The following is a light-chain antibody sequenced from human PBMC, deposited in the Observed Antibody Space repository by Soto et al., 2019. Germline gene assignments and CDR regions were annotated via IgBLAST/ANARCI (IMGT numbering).Light chain of an antibody. CDR3: QQPPYT. V-gene: IGKV1-39*01. CDR2: ATS. CDR1: QGIGKY. J-gene: IGKJ3*01. Sequence: DIQSSQPPPPLTATVGDRVTVTCWASQGIGKYLVWYQQKPGKAPRLLIYATSTLQSGVPSRFSGRDSGADFTLTINNLQPEDFATYYCQQPPYTFGPGTKVDIK.